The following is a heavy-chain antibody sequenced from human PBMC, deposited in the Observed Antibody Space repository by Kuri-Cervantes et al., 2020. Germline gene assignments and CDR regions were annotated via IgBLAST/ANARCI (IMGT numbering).Heavy chain of an antibody. J-gene: IGHJ5*02. CDR1: GGSISSGGYY. CDR3: ARETGWFDP. CDR2: IYYTGST. V-gene: IGHV4-31*03. D-gene: IGHD1-1*01. Sequence: SETLSLTCTVSGGSISSGGYYWSWIRQHPGKGLEWLGYIYYTGSTHYNPSFKSRLIISIDTSKNQFSLKLSSVTVADTAVYYCARETGWFDPWGQGALVTVSS.